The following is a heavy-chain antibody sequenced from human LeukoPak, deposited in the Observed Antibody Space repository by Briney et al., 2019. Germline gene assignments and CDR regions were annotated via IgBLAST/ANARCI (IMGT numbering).Heavy chain of an antibody. V-gene: IGHV1-69*05. J-gene: IGHJ4*02. Sequence: WASVKVSCKASGGTFSSYAISWVRQAPGQGLEWMGGIIPIFGTANYAQKFQGRVTITTDESTSTAYMELSSLRSEDTAVYYCARVLSDNVAAAGPAHSYYFDYWGQGTLVTVSS. CDR1: GGTFSSYA. CDR3: ARVLSDNVAAAGPAHSYYFDY. D-gene: IGHD6-13*01. CDR2: IIPIFGTA.